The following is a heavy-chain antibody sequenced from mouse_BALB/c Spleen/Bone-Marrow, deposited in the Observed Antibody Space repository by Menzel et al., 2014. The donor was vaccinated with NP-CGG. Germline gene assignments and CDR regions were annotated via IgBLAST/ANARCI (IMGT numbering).Heavy chain of an antibody. CDR2: ISDGGSYT. J-gene: IGHJ2*01. CDR1: GFTFSDYY. D-gene: IGHD1-1*01. Sequence: EVQRVESGGGLVKPGGSLKLSCAASGFTFSDYYMYWVRQTPKKRLEWVATISDGGSYTYYPDSVKGRFTISRDNAKNNLYLQMSSLKSEDTAMHYCARDRAAHYYGSSFYFDYWGQGTTLTVSS. V-gene: IGHV5-4*02. CDR3: ARDRAAHYYGSSFYFDY.